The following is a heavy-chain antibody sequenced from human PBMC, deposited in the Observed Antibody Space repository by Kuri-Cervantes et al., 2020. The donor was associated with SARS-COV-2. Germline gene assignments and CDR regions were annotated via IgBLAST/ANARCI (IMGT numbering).Heavy chain of an antibody. Sequence: ASVKVSCKASGYTFTGYYMHWVRQAPGQGLEWMGWISAYNGNTNYAQKLQGRVTMTTDTSTSTAYMELSSLRSEDTAVYYCAGSATGEGDYWGQGTLVTVSS. CDR3: AGSATGEGDY. CDR1: GYTFTGYY. D-gene: IGHD7-27*01. J-gene: IGHJ4*02. CDR2: ISAYNGNT. V-gene: IGHV1-18*04.